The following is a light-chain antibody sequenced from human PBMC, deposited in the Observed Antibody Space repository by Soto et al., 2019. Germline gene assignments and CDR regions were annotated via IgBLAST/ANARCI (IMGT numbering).Light chain of an antibody. J-gene: IGLJ1*01. V-gene: IGLV2-23*01. CDR3: FSYAGSGTFYV. Sequence: QSALTQPASVSGSPGQSITISCTGTSSAVGSYNLVSWYQHHPGKVPKLVIYEGTRRPSGISSRFSGSRSGSTASLTISGLQAEDEADYYCFSYAGSGTFYVFGTGTKVTVL. CDR1: SSAVGSYNL. CDR2: EGT.